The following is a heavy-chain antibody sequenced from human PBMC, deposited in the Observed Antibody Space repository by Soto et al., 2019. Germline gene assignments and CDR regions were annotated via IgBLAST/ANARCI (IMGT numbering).Heavy chain of an antibody. CDR1: GYTFTSYG. D-gene: IGHD4-17*01. Sequence: QVQLVQSGAEVKKPGASVKVSCKASGYTFTSYGISWVRQAPGQGLEWMGWISAYNGNTNYAQKLQGRVTMTTDTSTSTADMELRSLRSDDTAVYYCASSRKDDYGDLRDLDYWGQGTLVTVSS. J-gene: IGHJ4*02. CDR3: ASSRKDDYGDLRDLDY. V-gene: IGHV1-18*01. CDR2: ISAYNGNT.